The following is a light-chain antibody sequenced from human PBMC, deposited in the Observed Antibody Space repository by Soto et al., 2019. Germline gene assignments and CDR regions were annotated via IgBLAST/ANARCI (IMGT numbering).Light chain of an antibody. J-gene: IGLJ2*01. CDR2: RNN. CDR3: AAWDDSLSGHVV. V-gene: IGLV1-47*01. CDR1: SSNIGSNY. Sequence: TVVTQPPSASGTPGQRVTISCSGSSSNIGSNYVYWYQQLPGTAPKLLIYRNNQRPSGVPDRFSGSKSGTSASLAISGLRSEDEADYYCAAWDDSLSGHVVFGGGTQLTVL.